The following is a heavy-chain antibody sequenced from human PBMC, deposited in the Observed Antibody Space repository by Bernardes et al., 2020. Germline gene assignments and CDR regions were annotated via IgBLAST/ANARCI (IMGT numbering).Heavy chain of an antibody. V-gene: IGHV3-23*01. J-gene: IGHJ2*01. D-gene: IGHD1-7*01. CDR1: GFTFSSYA. CDR2: ISGSGGST. Sequence: GRTLRVSCAASGFTFSSYAMSWVRQAPGKGLEWVSAISGSGGSTYYADSVKGRFTISRDNSKNTLYLQMNSLRAEDTAVYYCAKVLRAPSKNNWNYADWYFDLWGRGTLVTVSS. CDR3: AKVLRAPSKNNWNYADWYFDL.